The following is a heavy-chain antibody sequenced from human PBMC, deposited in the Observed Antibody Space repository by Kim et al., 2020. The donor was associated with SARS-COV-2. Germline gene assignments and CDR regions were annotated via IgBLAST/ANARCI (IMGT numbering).Heavy chain of an antibody. CDR1: GFTFSSYW. Sequence: GGSLRLSCAASGFTFSSYWMSWVRQAPGKGLEWVANIKQDGSEKYYVDSVKGRFTISRDNAKNSLYLQMNSLRAEDTAVYYCARDPHGWYSSSYHYWGQGTLVTVSS. D-gene: IGHD6-13*01. V-gene: IGHV3-7*01. CDR3: ARDPHGWYSSSYHY. CDR2: IKQDGSEK. J-gene: IGHJ4*02.